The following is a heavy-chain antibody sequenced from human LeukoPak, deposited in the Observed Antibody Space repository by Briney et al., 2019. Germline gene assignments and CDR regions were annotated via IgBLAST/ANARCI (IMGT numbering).Heavy chain of an antibody. V-gene: IGHV3-7*04. D-gene: IGHD3-10*01. CDR1: GFTFRSFW. CDR2: IKAEGSDK. Sequence: GGSLRLSCAVSGFTFRSFWTSWVRHARENGLEWVARIKAEGSDKYYVESVKGRFTISRENARNSLYLQMNSLRAEDTAVYYCARVLWFGGIYYIDYWGQGTLVTVSS. J-gene: IGHJ4*02. CDR3: ARVLWFGGIYYIDY.